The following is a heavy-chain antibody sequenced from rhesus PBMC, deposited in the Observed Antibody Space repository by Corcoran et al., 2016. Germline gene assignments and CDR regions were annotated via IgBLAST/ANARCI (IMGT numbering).Heavy chain of an antibody. J-gene: IGHJ6*01. D-gene: IGHD1-20*01. CDR1: GFTFGSYA. CDR3: ARDRLEQRGFYYGLDS. CDR2: IIPFVGIT. Sequence: QVQLVQSGAEVKKPGASVKVSCKASGFTFGSYAINWVRQDPGQGLEWMGVIIPFVGITNYAEKCQGRVTMTRDTSTSTAYMELSSLRSEDTAVYYCARDRLEQRGFYYGLDSWGQGVVVTVSS. V-gene: IGHV1-198*02.